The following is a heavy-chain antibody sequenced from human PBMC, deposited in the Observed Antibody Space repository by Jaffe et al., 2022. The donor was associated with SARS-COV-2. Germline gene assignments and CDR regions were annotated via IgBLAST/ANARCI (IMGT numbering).Heavy chain of an antibody. V-gene: IGHV3-23*01. CDR1: GFTFSSYA. Sequence: EVQLLESGGGLVQPGGSLRLSCAASGFTFSSYAMSWVRQAPGKGLEWVSAISGSGGSTYYADSVKGRFTISRDNSKNTLYLQMNSLRAEDTAVYYCAKVGGNWGRRNNWFDPWGQGTLVTVSS. CDR2: ISGSGGST. CDR3: AKVGGNWGRRNNWFDP. J-gene: IGHJ5*02. D-gene: IGHD7-27*01.